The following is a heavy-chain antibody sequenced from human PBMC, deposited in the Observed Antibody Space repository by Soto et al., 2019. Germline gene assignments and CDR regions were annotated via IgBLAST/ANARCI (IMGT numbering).Heavy chain of an antibody. CDR1: GGSISSYY. CDR2: IYYSGST. D-gene: IGHD6-13*01. V-gene: IGHV4-59*08. CDR3: ARAKAPLYSSSWYGFDP. J-gene: IGHJ5*02. Sequence: QVQLQESGPGLVKPSETLSLTCTVSGGSISSYYWSWIRQPPGKGLEWIGYIYYSGSTNYNPSLKXRXTXSXXTSKNQFSLKLSSVTAADTAVYYCARAKAPLYSSSWYGFDPWGQGTLVTVSS.